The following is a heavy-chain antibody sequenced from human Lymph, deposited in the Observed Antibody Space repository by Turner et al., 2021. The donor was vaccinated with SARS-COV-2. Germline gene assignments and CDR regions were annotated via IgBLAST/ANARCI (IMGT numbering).Heavy chain of an antibody. V-gene: IGHV3-33*01. CDR1: GFTFSSSG. D-gene: IGHD1-26*01. CDR2: RWYDGSNK. J-gene: IGHJ4*02. CDR3: ARHSGGRLDY. Sequence: QVRPLVSGCCVVPPGTSLIPSCAASGFTFSSSGMHWGRQAPGKGLGRVEVRWYDGSNKYYADAVKGRFTISRDNSKNTLYLQMNSLRAEDTAVYYCARHSGGRLDYWGQGTLVTVSS.